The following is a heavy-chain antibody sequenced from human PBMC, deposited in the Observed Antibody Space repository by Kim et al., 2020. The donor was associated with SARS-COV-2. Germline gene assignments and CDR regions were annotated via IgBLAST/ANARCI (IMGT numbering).Heavy chain of an antibody. CDR2: IDAAGDT. J-gene: IGHJ6*04. D-gene: IGHD1-1*01. CDR1: GFTFSTYD. V-gene: IGHV3-13*04. CDR3: AGRRGYGYGMDI. Sequence: GGSLRLSCAASGFTFSTYDMYWVRQATGKGLEWVSAIDAAGDTGYPGSVQGRFTISRENAKNSLYLQMNNLRAGDTAVYYCAGRRGYGYGMDIWGEGTTVIVSS.